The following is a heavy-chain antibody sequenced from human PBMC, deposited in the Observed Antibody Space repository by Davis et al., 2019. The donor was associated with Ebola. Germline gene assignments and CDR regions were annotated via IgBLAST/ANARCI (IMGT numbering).Heavy chain of an antibody. CDR2: INPNSGGT. V-gene: IGHV1-2*06. CDR3: ARGGITMMVVPRDYYYGLDA. CDR1: GYTFTDYY. Sequence: AASVKVSCKTSGYTFTDYYIHWVRQAPGQGLEWMGRINPNSGGTNYAQKFQGRVTMTRDTSISTAYMELSRLRSDDTAVYYCARGGITMMVVPRDYYYGLDAWGQGTTVTVSS. D-gene: IGHD3-22*01. J-gene: IGHJ6*02.